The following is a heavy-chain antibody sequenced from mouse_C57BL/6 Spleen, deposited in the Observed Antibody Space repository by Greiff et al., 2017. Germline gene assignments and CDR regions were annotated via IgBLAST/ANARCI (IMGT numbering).Heavy chain of an antibody. V-gene: IGHV1-50*01. CDR3: ARRSNGIDYYAMDY. D-gene: IGHD2-5*01. J-gene: IGHJ4*01. Sequence: QVQLKQPGAELVKPGASVKLSCKASGYTFTSYWMQWVKQRPGQGLEWIGEIDPSDSYTNYNQKFKGKATLTVDTSSSTAYMQLSSLTSEDSAVYYCARRSNGIDYYAMDYWGQGTSVTVSS. CDR2: IDPSDSYT. CDR1: GYTFTSYW.